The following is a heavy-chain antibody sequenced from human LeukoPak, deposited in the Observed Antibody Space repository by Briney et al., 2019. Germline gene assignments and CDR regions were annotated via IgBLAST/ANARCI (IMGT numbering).Heavy chain of an antibody. CDR2: IRDRGGIK. CDR3: AKKQTTTVTTFDY. J-gene: IGHJ4*02. Sequence: GGSLRLSCADSGFTFANFAMSWVRQAPGKGVEWVSHIRDRGGIKNYADSVKGRFTISRDNSNNTLYLQMNRLRAEDTAVYFCAKKQTTTVTTFDYWGQGTLVTVSS. V-gene: IGHV3-23*01. D-gene: IGHD4-17*01. CDR1: GFTFANFA.